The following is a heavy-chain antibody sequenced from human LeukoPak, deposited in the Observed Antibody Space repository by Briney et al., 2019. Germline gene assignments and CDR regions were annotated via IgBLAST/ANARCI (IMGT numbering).Heavy chain of an antibody. V-gene: IGHV1-24*01. Sequence: ASVKVSCKVSGYTLTELSMHWVLQAPGKGLEWMGGFDPEDGETIYAQKFQGRVTMTEDTSTDTAYMKLSSLRSEDTAVYYCATVPLGYCSSTSCYTCNWFDPWGQGTLVTVSS. J-gene: IGHJ5*02. CDR1: GYTLTELS. CDR2: FDPEDGET. CDR3: ATVPLGYCSSTSCYTCNWFDP. D-gene: IGHD2-2*02.